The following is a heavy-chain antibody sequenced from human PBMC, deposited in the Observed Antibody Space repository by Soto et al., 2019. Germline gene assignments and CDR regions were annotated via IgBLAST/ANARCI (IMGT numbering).Heavy chain of an antibody. J-gene: IGHJ5*02. Sequence: SETLSLTCTASRASISVPSYYCTWIRQPPGKGLEWIGSSYYPGTTYFNPSLKTRATISVDSPKNQFPPRQSSLTPPDTAIYYCTRRYNWNDNYFVPWGPGALQTVSS. CDR1: RASISVPSYY. D-gene: IGHD1-20*01. CDR3: TRRYNWNDNYFVP. CDR2: SYYPGTT. V-gene: IGHV4-39*01.